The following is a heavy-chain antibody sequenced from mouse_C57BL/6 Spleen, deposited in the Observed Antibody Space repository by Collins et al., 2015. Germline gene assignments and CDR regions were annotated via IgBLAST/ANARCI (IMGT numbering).Heavy chain of an antibody. CDR2: IDPSDAET. D-gene: IGHD2-5*01. Sequence: QVQLQQPGAELVRPGSSVKLSCKASGYSFTSYWIHWVKQRPIQGLEWIGNIDPSDAETHYNQKFKDKAALTVDTSSSTAYMQFSSLTSEDSAIYYCARITYYSKDYAMDYWGQGTSVTVSS. CDR1: GYSFTSYW. J-gene: IGHJ4*01. V-gene: IGHV1-52*01. CDR3: ARITYYSKDYAMDY.